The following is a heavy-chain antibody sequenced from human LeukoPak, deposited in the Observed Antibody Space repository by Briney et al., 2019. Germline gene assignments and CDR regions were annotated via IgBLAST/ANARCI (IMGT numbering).Heavy chain of an antibody. CDR1: GFTFTSYS. J-gene: IGHJ6*04. CDR2: ISSSGSTI. V-gene: IGHV3-48*04. Sequence: GGSLRLSCAASGFTFTSYSMNWVRQAPGKGLEWVSYISSSGSTIYYADSVKGRFTISRDNAKNSLYLQMNSLRAEDTAVYYCAELGITMIGGVWGKGTTVTISS. CDR3: AELGITMIGGV. D-gene: IGHD3-10*02.